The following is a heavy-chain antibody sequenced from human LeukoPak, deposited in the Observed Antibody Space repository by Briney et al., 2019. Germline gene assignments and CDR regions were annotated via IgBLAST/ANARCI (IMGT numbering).Heavy chain of an antibody. J-gene: IGHJ4*02. Sequence: PGGSLRLSCAASGFTFSSYAMSWVRQAPGKGLEWVSAISGSGGSTYYADSVKGRFTISRDNSKNTLYLQMNSLRAEDTAVYYCAKEYSSSWYGPNSGNNFDYWGQGTLVTVSS. CDR2: ISGSGGST. D-gene: IGHD6-13*01. CDR3: AKEYSSSWYGPNSGNNFDY. V-gene: IGHV3-23*01. CDR1: GFTFSSYA.